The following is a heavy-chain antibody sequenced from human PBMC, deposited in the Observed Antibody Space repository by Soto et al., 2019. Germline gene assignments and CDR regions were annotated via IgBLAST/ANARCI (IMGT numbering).Heavy chain of an antibody. CDR3: TPSITMVRGVMEAFDI. D-gene: IGHD3-10*01. V-gene: IGHV3-15*01. Sequence: VQLVESGGGLVKPGGSLRLSCAASGFTFSNAWMSWVRQAPGKGLEWVGRIKSKTDGGTTDYAAPVKGRFTISRDDSKNTLYLQMNSLKTEDTAVYYCTPSITMVRGVMEAFDIWGQGTMVTVSS. CDR1: GFTFSNAW. CDR2: IKSKTDGGTT. J-gene: IGHJ3*02.